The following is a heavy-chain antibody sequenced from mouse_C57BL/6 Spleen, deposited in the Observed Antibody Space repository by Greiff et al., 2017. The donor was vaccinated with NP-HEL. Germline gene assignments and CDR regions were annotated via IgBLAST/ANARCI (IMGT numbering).Heavy chain of an antibody. CDR2: IFPGSGST. CDR1: GYTFTGYW. J-gene: IGHJ2*01. Sequence: QVQLQQSGAELMKPGSSVKLSCKATGYTFTGYWIEWVKQRPEHGLEWIGEIFPGSGSTNYNEKFKGKATFTADKSSNTAYMQLSSLTTEDSAIDYGANLCEGRSFDYWGQGTTLTVSS. CDR3: ANLCEGRSFDY. D-gene: IGHD6-1*01. V-gene: IGHV1-9*01.